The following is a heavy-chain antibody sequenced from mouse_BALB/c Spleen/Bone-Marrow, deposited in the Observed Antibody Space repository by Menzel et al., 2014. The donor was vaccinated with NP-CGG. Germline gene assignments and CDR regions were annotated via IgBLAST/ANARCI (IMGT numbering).Heavy chain of an antibody. CDR3: TRSRGNWDDFDY. Sequence: EVQVVESGGGLVQPGVSRKLSCAASGFTFSGFGMRWVRQAPEKGLEWVAYISSGSRTVFYADTVKGRLTISRDNPKNTLFLQMTSLRSEDTAMYYCTRSRGNWDDFDYWGQGTTLTVTS. CDR1: GFTFSGFG. V-gene: IGHV5-17*02. CDR2: ISSGSRTV. J-gene: IGHJ2*01. D-gene: IGHD3-3*01.